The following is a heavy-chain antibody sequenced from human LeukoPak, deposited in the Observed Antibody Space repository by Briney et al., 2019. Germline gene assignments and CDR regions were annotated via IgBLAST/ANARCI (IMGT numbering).Heavy chain of an antibody. CDR2: IYYSGST. V-gene: IGHV4-39*07. J-gene: IGHJ4*02. CDR3: ARDLEWLFDY. Sequence: SETLSLTCTVSGGSISSSSYYWGWIRQPPGKGLEWIGSIYYSGSTYYNPSPKSRVTISVDTSKNQFSLKLSSVTAADTAVYYCARDLEWLFDYWGQGTLVTVSS. D-gene: IGHD3-3*01. CDR1: GGSISSSSYY.